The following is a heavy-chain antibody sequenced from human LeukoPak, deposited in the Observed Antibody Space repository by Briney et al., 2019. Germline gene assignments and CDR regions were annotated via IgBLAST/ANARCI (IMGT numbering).Heavy chain of an antibody. Sequence: PGGSLRLSCAASGFTFSSYAMSWVRQAPGKGLEWVSAISGSGGSTYYADSVKGRFTISRDNSKNTLYLQMNSLRAEDTAVYYCAKGYCSSTSCYLTQYYYYYMDVWGKGTTVTVSS. J-gene: IGHJ6*03. CDR1: GFTFSSYA. CDR3: AKGYCSSTSCYLTQYYYYYMDV. CDR2: ISGSGGST. V-gene: IGHV3-23*01. D-gene: IGHD2-2*01.